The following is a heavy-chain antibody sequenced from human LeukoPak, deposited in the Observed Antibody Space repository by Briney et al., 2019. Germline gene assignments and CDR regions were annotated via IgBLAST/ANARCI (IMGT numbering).Heavy chain of an antibody. Sequence: PSETLSLTCTVSGGSISSSNFYWGWIRQPPGKGLECIGSIYYSGRTYYKPSLKSRVTISVDTSKNQFSLKLSSVTAADTAVYYCARKVLRYFDDYWGQGTLVTVSS. V-gene: IGHV4-39*07. CDR2: IYYSGRT. CDR3: ARKVLRYFDDY. J-gene: IGHJ4*02. D-gene: IGHD3-9*01. CDR1: GGSISSSNFY.